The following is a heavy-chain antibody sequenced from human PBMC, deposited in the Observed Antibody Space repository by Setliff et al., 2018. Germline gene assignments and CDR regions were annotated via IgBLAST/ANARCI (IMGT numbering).Heavy chain of an antibody. CDR1: GGSFSGYY. V-gene: IGHV4-34*01. CDR2: INHSGST. D-gene: IGHD6-19*01. Sequence: SETLSLTCAVYGGSFSGYYWSWIRQPPGKGLEWIGEINHSGSTNYNPSLKSQVTISVDTSKNQFSLKLSSVTAADTAVYYCARVSSLSGWYDYWGQGTLVTVSS. J-gene: IGHJ4*02. CDR3: ARVSSLSGWYDY.